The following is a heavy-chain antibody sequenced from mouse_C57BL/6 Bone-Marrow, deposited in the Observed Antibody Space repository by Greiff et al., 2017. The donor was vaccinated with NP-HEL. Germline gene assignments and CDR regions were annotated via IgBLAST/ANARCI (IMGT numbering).Heavy chain of an antibody. Sequence: EVQLQQSGTVLARPGASVKMSCKTSGYKFTSYWMHWVKQRPGQGLEWIGAIYPGNSDTSYNQKFKGKAKLTAVTSASTAYMELSSLTNEDSAVYYCTHPFAYWGQGTLVTVSA. J-gene: IGHJ3*01. CDR3: THPFAY. CDR1: GYKFTSYW. CDR2: IYPGNSDT. V-gene: IGHV1-5*01.